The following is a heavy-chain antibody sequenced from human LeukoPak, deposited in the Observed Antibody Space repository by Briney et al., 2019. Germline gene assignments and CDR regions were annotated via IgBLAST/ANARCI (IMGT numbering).Heavy chain of an antibody. D-gene: IGHD3-22*01. V-gene: IGHV1-69*05. Sequence: AVKVSCKPPGGTFSSYAISWVRQAPGQGLEWMGRIIPIFGIANYAQKFQGRVTTTTDESTSTAYMGLSSLRSEVTSVYYCASGALYHDSSAFWGQGTLVTVSS. CDR3: ASGALYHDSSAF. CDR1: GGTFSSYA. CDR2: IIPIFGIA. J-gene: IGHJ4*02.